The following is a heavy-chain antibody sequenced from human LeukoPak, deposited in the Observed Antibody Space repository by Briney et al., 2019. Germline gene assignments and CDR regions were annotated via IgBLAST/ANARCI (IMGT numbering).Heavy chain of an antibody. V-gene: IGHV3-9*01. Sequence: PGGSLRLSCAASGFTFDDYAMHWVRQAPGKGLEWVSGMSWNSGSIGYADSVKGRFTISRDNAKNSLYLQMNSLRAENTALYYCAKEISLAVAGIGDWGQGNLVTVSS. D-gene: IGHD6-19*01. J-gene: IGHJ4*02. CDR2: MSWNSGSI. CDR1: GFTFDDYA. CDR3: AKEISLAVAGIGD.